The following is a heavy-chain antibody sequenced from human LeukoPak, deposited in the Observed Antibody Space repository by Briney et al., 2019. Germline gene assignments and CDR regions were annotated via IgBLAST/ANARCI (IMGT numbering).Heavy chain of an antibody. D-gene: IGHD3-10*01. V-gene: IGHV3-48*01. J-gene: IGHJ4*02. Sequence: GGSLRLSCAASGFTFSSYSMNWVRQAPGKGLEWVSCISSSTIYYADSVKGRFTISRDNAKNSLYLQMNSLRAEDTAVYYCARELYYGSGSYYNLHGYWGQGTLVTVSS. CDR1: GFTFSSYS. CDR3: ARELYYGSGSYYNLHGY. CDR2: ISSSTI.